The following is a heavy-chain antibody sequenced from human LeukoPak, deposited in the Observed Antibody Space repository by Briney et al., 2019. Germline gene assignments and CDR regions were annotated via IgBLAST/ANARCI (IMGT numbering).Heavy chain of an antibody. CDR1: GYSISSGYSISSGYY. J-gene: IGHJ4*02. CDR2: IYHAGIT. V-gene: IGHV4-39*01. CDR3: ARHSEYYYDSSGYFDY. Sequence: SETLSLTCSVSGYSISSGYSISSGYYWVWIRQPPGKGLEWIGSIYHAGITYYNSSLKSRVTISVDTSKNQFSLKLSSVTAADTAVYYCARHSEYYYDSSGYFDYWGQGTLVTVSS. D-gene: IGHD3-22*01.